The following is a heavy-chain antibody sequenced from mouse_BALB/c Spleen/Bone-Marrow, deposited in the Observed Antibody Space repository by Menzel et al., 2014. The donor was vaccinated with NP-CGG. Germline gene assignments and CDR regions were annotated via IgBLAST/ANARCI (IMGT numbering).Heavy chain of an antibody. CDR2: TSTYSGNT. J-gene: IGHJ2*01. D-gene: IGHD1-1*01. Sequence: VQLQQSGPELVRPGVSVKISCKGSGYTFTDYAMHWVKQSHAKSLEWIGVTSTYSGNTNYNQKFKGKATMTVDKSSSTAYMELARLTSEDSAIYYCARRGYGSSPFDCWGQGTTLTVSS. CDR1: GYTFTDYA. CDR3: ARRGYGSSPFDC. V-gene: IGHV1-67*01.